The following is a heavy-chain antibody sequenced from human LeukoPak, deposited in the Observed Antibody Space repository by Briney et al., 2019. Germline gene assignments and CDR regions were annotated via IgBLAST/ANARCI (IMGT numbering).Heavy chain of an antibody. CDR3: ASGRDGSGSYYNDAFDI. J-gene: IGHJ3*02. D-gene: IGHD3-10*01. CDR2: IYSGGNT. V-gene: IGHV3-53*01. CDR1: GFTVSSNS. Sequence: GGSLRLSCTVSGFTVSSNSWSWVRQAPGKGLEWVSFIYSGGNTHYSDSVKGRFTISRDNAKNSLYLQMNSLRAEDTAVYYCASGRDGSGSYYNDAFDIWGQGTMVTVSS.